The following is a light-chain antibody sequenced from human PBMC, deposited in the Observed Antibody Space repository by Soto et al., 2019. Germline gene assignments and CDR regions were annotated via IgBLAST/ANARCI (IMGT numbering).Light chain of an antibody. CDR3: SSYTNTNAHEAV. CDR1: SSEIGGYNY. Sequence: QSALTQPASVSGSPGQSITVSCTGTSSEIGGYNYVSWYQQHPGKAPKLMIYEVSNRPSGVSNRFSGSKSGNTASLTISGLQPEDEADYYCSSYTNTNAHEAVFGTGTKVTVL. V-gene: IGLV2-14*03. CDR2: EVS. J-gene: IGLJ1*01.